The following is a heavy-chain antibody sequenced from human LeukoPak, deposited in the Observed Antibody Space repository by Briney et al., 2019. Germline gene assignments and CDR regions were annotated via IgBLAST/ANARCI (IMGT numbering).Heavy chain of an antibody. J-gene: IGHJ5*02. Sequence: ASVKVSCKASGYTFTGYYMHWVRQAPGRGLEWMGWINPNSGGTNYAQKFQGRVTMTRDTSISTAYMELSRLRSDDTAVYYCARENVAARPGRGFDPWGQGTLVTVSS. D-gene: IGHD6-6*01. CDR2: INPNSGGT. CDR3: ARENVAARPGRGFDP. V-gene: IGHV1-2*02. CDR1: GYTFTGYY.